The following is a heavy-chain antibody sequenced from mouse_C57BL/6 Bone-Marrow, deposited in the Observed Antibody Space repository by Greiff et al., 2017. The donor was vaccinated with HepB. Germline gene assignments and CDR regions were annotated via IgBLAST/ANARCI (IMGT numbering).Heavy chain of an antibody. D-gene: IGHD2-2*01. J-gene: IGHJ3*01. V-gene: IGHV1-81*01. CDR3: ARERGYGPFAY. CDR2: IYPRSGNT. CDR1: GYTFTSYG. Sequence: QVQLQQSGAELARPGASVKLSCKASGYTFTSYGISWVKQRTGQGLEWIGEIYPRSGNTYYNEKFKGKATLTADKSSSTAYMELRSLPSEDSAVYCCARERGYGPFAYWGQGTLVTVSA.